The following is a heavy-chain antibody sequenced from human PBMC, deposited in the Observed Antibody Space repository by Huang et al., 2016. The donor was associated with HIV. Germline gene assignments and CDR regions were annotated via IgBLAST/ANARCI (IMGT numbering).Heavy chain of an antibody. CDR2: IYYSGST. CDR3: ARHERWAMVRGVPQWGFDY. D-gene: IGHD3-10*01. CDR1: GGSISRSSYY. Sequence: QLQLQESGPGLVRPSETLSLTCTVSGGSISRSSYYWGWIRQPPGKGLEWIGTIYYSGSTYYNPSLKGRVTISVDPSKNQFSLKLSSVTAADTAVYYCARHERWAMVRGVPQWGFDYWGQGTLVTVSS. V-gene: IGHV4-39*01. J-gene: IGHJ4*02.